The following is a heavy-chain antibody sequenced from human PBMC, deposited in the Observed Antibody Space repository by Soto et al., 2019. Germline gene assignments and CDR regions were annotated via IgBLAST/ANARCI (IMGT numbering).Heavy chain of an antibody. D-gene: IGHD2-8*01. CDR1: GFTFDDYA. CDR2: ISWNSGSI. Sequence: ALRLSCAASGFTFDDYAMHWVRQAPGKGLEWVSGISWNSGSIGYADSVKGRFTISRDNAKNSLYLQMNSLRAEDTAVYYCARPTIVLMVYAAPNWFDPWGQGTLVTVSS. J-gene: IGHJ5*02. V-gene: IGHV3-9*01. CDR3: ARPTIVLMVYAAPNWFDP.